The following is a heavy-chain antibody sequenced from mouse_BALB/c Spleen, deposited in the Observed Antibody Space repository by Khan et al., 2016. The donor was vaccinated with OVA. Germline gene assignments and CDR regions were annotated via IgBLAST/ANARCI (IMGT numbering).Heavy chain of an antibody. D-gene: IGHD2-4*01. V-gene: IGHV2-2*02. J-gene: IGHJ3*01. CDR1: GFSLTTYG. CDR3: ARNYDYDEGLAY. CDR2: IWSGGST. Sequence: QVQLQQSGPGLVQPSQSLSITCTVSGFSLTTYGVHWVRQSPGKGLEWLGVIWSGGSTDYNAAFVSSLSISKDSSKSQVFFKMNRLQVNDTAIYYCARNYDYDEGLAYWGQGTLVTGSA.